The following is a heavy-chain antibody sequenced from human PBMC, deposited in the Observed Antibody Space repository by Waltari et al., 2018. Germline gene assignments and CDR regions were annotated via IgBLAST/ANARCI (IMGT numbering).Heavy chain of an antibody. D-gene: IGHD6-13*01. Sequence: QVQLVQSGAEVKKPGASVKVSCKACGYTFTNYYVHWVGQAPGQGLEWMGIINPAGGSTTYAQRFQGRVTVTRDTSTSTVYMDLSSLRSEDTAVYYCARVSLAADYYGLDVWGQGTTVTVSS. V-gene: IGHV1-46*01. J-gene: IGHJ6*02. CDR3: ARVSLAADYYGLDV. CDR1: GYTFTNYY. CDR2: INPAGGST.